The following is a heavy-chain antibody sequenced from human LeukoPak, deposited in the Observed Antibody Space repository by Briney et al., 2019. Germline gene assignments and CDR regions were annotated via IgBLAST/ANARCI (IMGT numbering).Heavy chain of an antibody. CDR1: GYTFTSYY. D-gene: IGHD1-26*01. CDR2: INPNSGGT. Sequence: ASVKVSCKASGYTFTSYYMHWVRQAPGQGLEWMGWINPNSGGTNFAQKFQGRVTMTRDTSISTAYMELNRLRSDDTAVYYCARAKNEWDYYDYYYYMDVWGKGTTVTVSS. V-gene: IGHV1-2*02. CDR3: ARAKNEWDYYDYYYYMDV. J-gene: IGHJ6*03.